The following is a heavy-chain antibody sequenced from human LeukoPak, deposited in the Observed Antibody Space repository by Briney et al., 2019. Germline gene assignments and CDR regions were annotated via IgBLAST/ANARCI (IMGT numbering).Heavy chain of an antibody. CDR3: ARSLASSSWPRYYYYYGMDV. CDR1: GGTFSSYA. CDR2: IIPIFGTA. D-gene: IGHD6-13*01. Sequence: SVKVSCKASGGTFSSYAISWVRQAPGQGLEWMGGIIPIFGTANYAQKFQGRVTITTDESTSTAYMELSRLRSDDTAVYYCARSLASSSWPRYYYYYGMDVWGQGTTVTVSS. V-gene: IGHV1-69*05. J-gene: IGHJ6*02.